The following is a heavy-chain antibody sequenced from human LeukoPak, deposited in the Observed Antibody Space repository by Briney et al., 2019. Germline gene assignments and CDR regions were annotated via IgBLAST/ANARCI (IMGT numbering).Heavy chain of an antibody. D-gene: IGHD1-26*01. CDR1: GYTFTSYW. CDR2: IYPGDSDT. V-gene: IGHV5-51*01. CDR3: ARGRTYSGSYNPPWFDP. Sequence: GESLKISCKGSGYTFTSYWIGWVRQMPGKGLEWMGIIYPGDSDTRYSPSFQGQVSISADKSINTAYLQWSTLKASDTAMYYCARGRTYSGSYNPPWFDPWGQGTLVTVSS. J-gene: IGHJ5*02.